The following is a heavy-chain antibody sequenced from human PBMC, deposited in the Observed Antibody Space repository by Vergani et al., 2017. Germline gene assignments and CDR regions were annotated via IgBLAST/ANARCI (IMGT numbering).Heavy chain of an antibody. D-gene: IGHD5-24*01. CDR1: GYTFTSYY. CDR2: IIPIFGTA. CDR3: ARSLLRATITTFDY. J-gene: IGHJ4*02. Sequence: QVQLVQSGAEVKKPGASVKVSCKASGYTFTSYYMHWVRQAPGQGLEWMGRIIPIFGTANYAQKFQGRVTITADESTSTAYMELSSLRSEDTAVYYCARSLLRATITTFDYWGQGTLVTVSS. V-gene: IGHV1-69*18.